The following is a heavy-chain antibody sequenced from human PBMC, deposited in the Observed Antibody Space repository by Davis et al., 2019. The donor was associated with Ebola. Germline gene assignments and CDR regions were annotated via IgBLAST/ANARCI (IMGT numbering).Heavy chain of an antibody. J-gene: IGHJ4*02. V-gene: IGHV4-59*08. D-gene: IGHD3-10*01. CDR3: AFGVRGTVDPFDD. Sequence: PSETLSLTCTVSGGSISSYSWSWIRQPPGKGLEWIGYVYYSGSTNYNPSLKSRVTISVDTSKTQISLRLSSVTAADTAVYYCAFGVRGTVDPFDDWGQGTLVTVSS. CDR2: VYYSGST. CDR1: GGSISSYS.